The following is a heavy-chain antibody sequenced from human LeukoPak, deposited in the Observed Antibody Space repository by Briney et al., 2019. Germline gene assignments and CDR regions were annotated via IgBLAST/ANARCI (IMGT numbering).Heavy chain of an antibody. CDR1: GYTFTSYG. J-gene: IGHJ2*01. CDR2: ISAYNGNT. CDR3: ARTGLGIWYWYFDL. V-gene: IGHV1-18*04. Sequence: ASVKLSCNASGYTFTSYGISWGRQAPGQGREGMGWISAYNGNTNYAQKLQGRVTMTTDTSTSTAYMELRSLRSDDTAVYYCARTGLGIWYWYFDLWGRRTLVTVCS. D-gene: IGHD7-27*01.